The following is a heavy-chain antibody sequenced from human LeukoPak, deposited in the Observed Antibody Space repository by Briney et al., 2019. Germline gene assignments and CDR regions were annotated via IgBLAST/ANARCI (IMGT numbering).Heavy chain of an antibody. J-gene: IGHJ5*02. V-gene: IGHV1-2*02. CDR3: ARDPYQQLVLNWFDP. CDR1: GYTFTGYY. Sequence: ASVKVSCKASGYTFTGYYMHWVRQAPGQGLEWMGWINPNSGGTNYAQKLQGRVTMTTDTSTSTAYMELRSLRSDDTAVYYCARDPYQQLVLNWFDPWGQGTLVTVSS. D-gene: IGHD6-13*01. CDR2: INPNSGGT.